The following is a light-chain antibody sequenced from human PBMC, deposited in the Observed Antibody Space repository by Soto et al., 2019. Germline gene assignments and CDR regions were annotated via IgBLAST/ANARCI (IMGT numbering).Light chain of an antibody. Sequence: EIVLTQSPATLSLSPGERATLSCTASQSVSSYLAWYQQKPGQAPRLLIYDASNRATGIPARFSGSGSGTDFTLSISSLEPEDFAVDCCQQRSNWPPYTFGQGTKLEIK. CDR2: DAS. CDR1: QSVSSY. J-gene: IGKJ2*01. CDR3: QQRSNWPPYT. V-gene: IGKV3-11*01.